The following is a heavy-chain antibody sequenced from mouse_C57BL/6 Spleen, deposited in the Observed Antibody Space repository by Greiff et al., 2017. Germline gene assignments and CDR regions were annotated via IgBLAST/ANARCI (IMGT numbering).Heavy chain of an antibody. J-gene: IGHJ2*01. V-gene: IGHV1-42*01. Sequence: VQLQQSGPELVKPGASVKISCKASGYSFTGYYMNWVKQSPEKSLEWIGEINPSTGGTTYNQKFKAKATLTVDKSSSTAYMQLKSLTSEDSAVYYCARRTTVVVSDYWGQGTTLTVSS. CDR2: INPSTGGT. CDR3: ARRTTVVVSDY. CDR1: GYSFTGYY. D-gene: IGHD1-1*01.